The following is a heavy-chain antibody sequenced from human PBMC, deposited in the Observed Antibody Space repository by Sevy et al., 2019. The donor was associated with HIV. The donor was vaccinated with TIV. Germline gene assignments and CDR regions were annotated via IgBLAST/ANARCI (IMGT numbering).Heavy chain of an antibody. J-gene: IGHJ4*02. D-gene: IGHD2-15*01. CDR3: TRGAHSLDY. CDR1: GDSVFSNRAA. Sequence: SQTLSLTCVISGDSVFSNRAAWNWIRQSPSRGLEWLGRTYYRSKWYTDYAVSVKSRITINPDTSKNQVSLQLNSVTPEDTAVYYCTRGAHSLDYWGQGTLVTVSS. CDR2: TYYRSKWYT. V-gene: IGHV6-1*01.